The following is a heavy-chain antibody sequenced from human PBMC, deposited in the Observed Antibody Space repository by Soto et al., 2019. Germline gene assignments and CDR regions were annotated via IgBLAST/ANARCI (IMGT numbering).Heavy chain of an antibody. CDR3: ARVGHGVSLGQGFDP. D-gene: IGHD3-3*01. CDR2: IYYSGST. J-gene: IGHJ5*02. CDR1: GGSISSSSYY. Sequence: SETLSLTCTVSGGSISSSSYYWGWIRQPPGKGLEWIGSIYYSGSTYYNPSLKSRVTISVDTSKNQFSLKLSSVTAADTAVYHCARVGHGVSLGQGFDPWGQGTLVTVSS. V-gene: IGHV4-39*01.